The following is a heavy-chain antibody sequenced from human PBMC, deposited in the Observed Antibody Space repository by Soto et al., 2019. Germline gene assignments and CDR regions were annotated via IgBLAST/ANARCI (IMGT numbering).Heavy chain of an antibody. V-gene: IGHV4-30-4*01. CDR2: IYHTGAT. CDR3: ARGAVVSLVRGVMGGNWFDP. CDR1: GASIISLDYY. J-gene: IGHJ5*02. D-gene: IGHD3-10*01. Sequence: QVQLQESGPGLVRPSQTLSLTCTVSGASIISLDYYWTWIRPPPGKGLEWIGHIYHTGATYYNPSLERRVVMSVDTSNNQFSLKLSSVTAADTAVFYCARGAVVSLVRGVMGGNWFDPWGQGTLVTVSS.